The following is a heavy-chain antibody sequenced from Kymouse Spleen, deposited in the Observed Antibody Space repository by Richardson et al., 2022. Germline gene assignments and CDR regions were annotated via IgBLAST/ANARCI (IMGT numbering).Heavy chain of an antibody. V-gene: IGHV3-30*18. CDR2: ISYDGSNK. Sequence: QVQLVESGGGVVQPGRSLRLSCAASGFTFSSYGMHWVRQAPGKGLEWVAVISYDGSNKYYADSVKGRFTISRDNSKNTLYLQMNSLRAEDTAVYYCAKDYDILTGYSLDYWGQGTLVTVSS. J-gene: IGHJ4*02. CDR1: GFTFSSYG. CDR3: AKDYDILTGYSLDY. D-gene: IGHD3-9*01.